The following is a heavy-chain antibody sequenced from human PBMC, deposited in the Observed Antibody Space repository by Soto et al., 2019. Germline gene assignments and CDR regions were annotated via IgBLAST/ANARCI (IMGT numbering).Heavy chain of an antibody. CDR3: AGYEYSSGTFDY. D-gene: IGHD6-19*01. J-gene: IGHJ4*02. Sequence: ASVKVSCKASGYTFTSYDINWVRQATGQGLEWMGWMNPNSGNTGYAQKFQGRVTMTRNTSISTAYMELSSLRSEDTAVYYCAGYEYSSGTFDYWGQGTLVTVSS. CDR1: GYTFTSYD. V-gene: IGHV1-8*01. CDR2: MNPNSGNT.